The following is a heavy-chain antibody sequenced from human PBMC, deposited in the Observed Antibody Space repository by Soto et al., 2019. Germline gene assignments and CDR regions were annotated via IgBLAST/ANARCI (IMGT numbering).Heavy chain of an antibody. D-gene: IGHD3-3*01. V-gene: IGHV3-7*05. CDR1: GFTFSSYW. J-gene: IGHJ5*02. CDR3: ARELPVLRFLEWLLYNWFDP. CDR2: IKQDGSEK. Sequence: GESLKISCAASGFTFSSYWMSWVRQAPGKGLEWVANIKQDGSEKYYVDSVKGRFTISRDNAKNSLYLQMNSLRAEDTAVYYCARELPVLRFLEWLLYNWFDPWGQGTLVTVSS.